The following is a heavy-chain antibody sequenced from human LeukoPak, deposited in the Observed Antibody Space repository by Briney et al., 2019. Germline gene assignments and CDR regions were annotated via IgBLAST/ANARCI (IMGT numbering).Heavy chain of an antibody. V-gene: IGHV1-69*05. CDR2: IIPIFGTA. D-gene: IGHD5-24*01. CDR3: ARASSKEIATIGSDY. J-gene: IGHJ4*02. Sequence: ASVKVSCKASGGTFSSYAISWVRQAPGQGLEWMGGIIPIFGTANYAQKFQGRVTITTDESTSTAYMELSSLRSEDTAVYYCARASSKEIATIGSDYWGQGTLVTVSS. CDR1: GGTFSSYA.